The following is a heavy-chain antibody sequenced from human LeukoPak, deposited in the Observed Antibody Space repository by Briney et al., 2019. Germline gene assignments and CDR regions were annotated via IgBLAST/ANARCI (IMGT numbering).Heavy chain of an antibody. CDR1: GFTFSSYW. Sequence: GGSLRLSCAASGFTFSSYWMSWVRQAPGKGLEWVSSISSSSSYIYYADSVKGRFTISRDNAKNSPYLQMNSLRAEDTAVYYCARGVGGSGYEPDAFDIWGQGTMVTVSS. CDR2: ISSSSSYI. D-gene: IGHD5-12*01. J-gene: IGHJ3*02. V-gene: IGHV3-21*01. CDR3: ARGVGGSGYEPDAFDI.